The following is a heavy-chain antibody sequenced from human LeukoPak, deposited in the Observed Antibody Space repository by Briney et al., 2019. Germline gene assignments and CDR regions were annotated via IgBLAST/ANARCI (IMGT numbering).Heavy chain of an antibody. Sequence: PGGSLRLSCAASGFTFSSYSMNWVRQAPGKGLEWVSSISSSSSYIYYADSVQGRFTISRDNAKNSLYLQMKSLRAEDTAVYYCARDRSSGWYGDNGYWGQGALVTVSS. J-gene: IGHJ4*02. CDR1: GFTFSSYS. D-gene: IGHD6-19*01. V-gene: IGHV3-21*01. CDR2: ISSSSSYI. CDR3: ARDRSSGWYGDNGY.